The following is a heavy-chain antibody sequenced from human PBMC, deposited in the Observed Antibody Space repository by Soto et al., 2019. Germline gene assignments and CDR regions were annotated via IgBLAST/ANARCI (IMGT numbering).Heavy chain of an antibody. CDR2: ISGSGTST. J-gene: IGHJ6*02. D-gene: IGHD1-1*01. V-gene: IGHV3-23*01. CDR1: RITLSSYP. CDR3: ARLSPGTHYYYYAMDV. Sequence: DVQLLESGGGLVQPGRSLRLSCTSSRITLSSYPMTWVRRAPGKGLEWVSTISGSGTSTFYADSVKGRFTVSRDISKNTLYLQMNSLGAEDTAIYFCARLSPGTHYYYYAMDVWGQGTTVTVSS.